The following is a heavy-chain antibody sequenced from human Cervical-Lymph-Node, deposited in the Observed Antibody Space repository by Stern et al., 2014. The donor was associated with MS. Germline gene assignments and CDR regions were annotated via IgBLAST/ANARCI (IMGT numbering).Heavy chain of an antibody. CDR1: GYTFTTYQ. V-gene: IGHV1-46*01. J-gene: IGHJ6*02. CDR3: VRDREYCRSTSCYVNGMDV. D-gene: IGHD2-2*01. CDR2: INRTAGGT. Sequence: QVQLVQSGAEVKKPGASVKVSCKASGYTFTTYQIHWVRQAPGQGLDWMGIINRTAGGTAYAQKFKGRVTMARDTSTSTVHMELSALTSEDAGVYYCVRDREYCRSTSCYVNGMDVWGQGTTVTVSS.